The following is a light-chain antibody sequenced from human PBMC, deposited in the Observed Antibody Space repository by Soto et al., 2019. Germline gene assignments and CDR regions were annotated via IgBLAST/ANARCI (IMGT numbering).Light chain of an antibody. J-gene: IGKJ4*01. CDR3: QQYRSSPLT. CDR1: QSVGNSY. V-gene: IGKV3-20*01. Sequence: EIGLTQSPGTLSLSPGEGATLSCRASQSVGNSYVAWYQQKPGQAPRLLISGTSSRATGIPDRFSGSGSGTDFTFTISRLEPEDFAVYYCQQYRSSPLTFGAGTKIEIK. CDR2: GTS.